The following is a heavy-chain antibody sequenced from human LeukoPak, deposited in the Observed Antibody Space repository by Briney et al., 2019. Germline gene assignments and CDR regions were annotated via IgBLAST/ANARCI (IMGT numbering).Heavy chain of an antibody. CDR1: GFTFSSYS. J-gene: IGHJ4*02. CDR3: TRDDY. Sequence: GGSLRLSCAASGFTFSSYSMNWFRQAPGKGLEWVGFITSKTYGGTTEYAASVKGRFTISRDDSKSIAYLQMNSLKTEDTAVYYCTRDDYWGQGTLVTVSS. V-gene: IGHV3-49*03. CDR2: ITSKTYGGTT.